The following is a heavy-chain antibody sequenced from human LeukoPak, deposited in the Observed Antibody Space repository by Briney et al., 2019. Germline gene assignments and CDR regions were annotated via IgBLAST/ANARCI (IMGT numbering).Heavy chain of an antibody. CDR3: ARGIVGANPYYYYYMDV. Sequence: PSETLSLTCTVSGGSISSGDYYWSWIRQPPGKGLEWIGYIYYSGSTNYNPSLKSRVTISVDTSKNQFSLKLSSVTAADTAVYYCARGIVGANPYYYYYMDVWGKGTTVTVSS. D-gene: IGHD1-26*01. CDR1: GGSISSGDYY. CDR2: IYYSGST. V-gene: IGHV4-61*08. J-gene: IGHJ6*03.